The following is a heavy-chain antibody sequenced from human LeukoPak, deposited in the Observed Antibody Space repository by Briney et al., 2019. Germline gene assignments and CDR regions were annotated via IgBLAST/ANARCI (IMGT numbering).Heavy chain of an antibody. CDR3: TRVAQTPYGMDV. Sequence: PSETLSLTCTVSGGPITGYYWGWIRQPPGKGLEWIGYVYYSGSTNYNPSLKSRVTILVDTSKNQFSLKLSSVTAADTAVYYCTRVAQTPYGMDVWGQGTTVTVSS. CDR2: VYYSGST. CDR1: GGPITGYY. V-gene: IGHV4-59*01. J-gene: IGHJ6*02.